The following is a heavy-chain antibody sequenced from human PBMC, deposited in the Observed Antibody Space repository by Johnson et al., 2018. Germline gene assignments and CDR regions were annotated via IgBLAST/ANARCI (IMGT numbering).Heavy chain of an antibody. CDR3: AKDRARSWYTAFAFDI. CDR1: GFTFSSYW. J-gene: IGHJ3*02. Sequence: VQLQESGGGLVQPGGSLRLSCAASGFTFSSYWMHWVRQAPGKGLVWVSRINSDGSSTSYADSVKGRFTISRENSKNTLYPQMKSPRAEDTAVYYLAKDRARSWYTAFAFDIWGQGTMVTVSS. D-gene: IGHD6-13*01. CDR2: INSDGSST. V-gene: IGHV3-74*01.